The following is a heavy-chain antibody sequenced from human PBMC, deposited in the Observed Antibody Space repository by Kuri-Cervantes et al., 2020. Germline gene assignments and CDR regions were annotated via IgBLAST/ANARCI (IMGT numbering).Heavy chain of an antibody. V-gene: IGHV1-46*01. J-gene: IGHJ4*02. Sequence: ALVKVSCKASGYTFTNYYIHWVRQAPGQGLEWMGIINPSGGSTSYAQKFQGRVTMTRDTSTSTVYMELSSLRSEDTAVYYCARGYCSGGSCYSVGINDYWGQGTLVTVSS. CDR2: INPSGGST. CDR1: GYTFTNYY. CDR3: ARGYCSGGSCYSVGINDY. D-gene: IGHD2-15*01.